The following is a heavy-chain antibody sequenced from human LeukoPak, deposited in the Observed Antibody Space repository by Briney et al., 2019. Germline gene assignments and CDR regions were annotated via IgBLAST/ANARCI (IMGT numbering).Heavy chain of an antibody. CDR1: GFTFSSYG. CDR3: AKDPRYQLLSYYFDY. D-gene: IGHD2-2*01. CDR2: ISYDGSNK. Sequence: GGSLRLSCAASGFTFSSYGMHWVRQTPDKGLEWVAVISYDGSNKYYADSVKGRLTISRDNSKNTLYLQMNSLRAEDTAVYYCAKDPRYQLLSYYFDYWGQGTLVTVSS. J-gene: IGHJ4*02. V-gene: IGHV3-30*18.